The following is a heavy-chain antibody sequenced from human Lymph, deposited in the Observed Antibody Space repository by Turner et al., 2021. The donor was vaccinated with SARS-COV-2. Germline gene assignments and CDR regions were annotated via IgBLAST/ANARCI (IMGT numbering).Heavy chain of an antibody. V-gene: IGHV4-59*08. D-gene: IGHD1-1*01. Sequence: QVQLQESGPGLVRPSETLSPTSTVSGGSISSTSWSWIRQSAGGGRGWIGYFYRSGSYDYNPTHRSRVTISVDTSKNQLPLNLISVTAAETAEYYCARHQGSTSGYDHGMNVWGQGTAVIVSS. CDR3: ARHQGSTSGYDHGMNV. J-gene: IGHJ6*02. CDR1: GGSISSTS. CDR2: FYRSGSY.